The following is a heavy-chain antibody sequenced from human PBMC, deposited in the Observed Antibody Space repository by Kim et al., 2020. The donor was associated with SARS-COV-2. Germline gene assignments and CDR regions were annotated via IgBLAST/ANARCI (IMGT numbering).Heavy chain of an antibody. Sequence: TRYAQKFWGRVPGTRDTSTSTLYMELTSLRSEDTAVYYCAREGKSLKHFDYWGQGTLVTVSS. V-gene: IGHV1-46*01. J-gene: IGHJ4*02. CDR3: AREGKSLKHFDY. CDR2: T. D-gene: IGHD3-16*02.